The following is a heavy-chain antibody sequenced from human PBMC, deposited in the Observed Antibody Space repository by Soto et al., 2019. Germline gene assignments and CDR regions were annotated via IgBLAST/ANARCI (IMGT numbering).Heavy chain of an antibody. CDR1: GYSFTSYW. V-gene: IGHV5-51*01. CDR2: IYPGDSDT. D-gene: IGHD3-3*01. Sequence: GESLKISCKGSGYSFTSYWIGWVRQMPGKGLERMGIIYPGDSDTRYSPSFQGQVTISADKSISTAYLQWSSLKASDTAMYYCARQGDFWSGYYKRYYYYYYMDVWGKGTTVTVSS. J-gene: IGHJ6*03. CDR3: ARQGDFWSGYYKRYYYYYYMDV.